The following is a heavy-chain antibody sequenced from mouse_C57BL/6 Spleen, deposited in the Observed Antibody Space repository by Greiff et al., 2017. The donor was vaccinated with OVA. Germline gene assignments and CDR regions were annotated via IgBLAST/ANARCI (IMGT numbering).Heavy chain of an antibody. CDR3: RREDSSGPFAY. V-gene: IGHV1-15*01. CDR1: GYTFTDYE. CDR2: IDPETGGT. J-gene: IGHJ3*01. D-gene: IGHD3-2*02. Sequence: QVQLQQSGAELVRPGASVTLSCKASGYTFTDYEMHWVKQTPVHGLEWIGAIDPETGGTAYNQKFKGKAILTADKSSSTAYMELRSLTSEDSAVDYCRREDSSGPFAYWGQGTLVTVSA.